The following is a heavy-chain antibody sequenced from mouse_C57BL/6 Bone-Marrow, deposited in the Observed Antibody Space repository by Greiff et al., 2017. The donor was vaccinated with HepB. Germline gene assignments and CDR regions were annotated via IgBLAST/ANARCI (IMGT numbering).Heavy chain of an antibody. J-gene: IGHJ1*03. Sequence: QVQLQQSGAELARPGASVKLSCKASGYTFTSYGISWVKQRTGQGLEWIGEIYPRSGNTYYNEKFKGKATLTADKSSSTAYMELRSLTSEDSAVYSCARSYYSNFFYWYFDVWGTGTTLTVSS. D-gene: IGHD2-5*01. CDR2: IYPRSGNT. CDR1: GYTFTSYG. CDR3: ARSYYSNFFYWYFDV. V-gene: IGHV1-81*01.